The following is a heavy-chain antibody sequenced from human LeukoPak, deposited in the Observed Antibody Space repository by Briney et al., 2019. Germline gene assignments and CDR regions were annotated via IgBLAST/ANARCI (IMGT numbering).Heavy chain of an antibody. Sequence: SETLSLTCTVSGGSISSSSYYWGWIRQPPGKGLEWIGSIYYSGSTYYNPSLKSRVTISVDTSKNQFSLKLSSVTAADTAVYYCARAKIAVAIDYWGQGTLVTVSS. CDR1: GGSISSSSYY. CDR3: ARAKIAVAIDY. J-gene: IGHJ4*02. V-gene: IGHV4-39*07. CDR2: IYYSGST. D-gene: IGHD6-19*01.